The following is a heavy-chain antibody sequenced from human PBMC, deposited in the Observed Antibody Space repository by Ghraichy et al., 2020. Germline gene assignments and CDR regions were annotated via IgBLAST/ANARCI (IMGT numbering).Heavy chain of an antibody. CDR2: ISSSSSYI. D-gene: IGHD3-3*01. CDR1: GFTFSSYS. CDR3: ARDYGRRITIFGVVIITYYYYGMDV. V-gene: IGHV3-21*01. Sequence: LSLTCAASGFTFSSYSMNWVRQAPGKGLEWVSSISSSSSYIYYADSVKGRFTISRDNAKNSLYLQMNSLRAEDTAVYYCARDYGRRITIFGVVIITYYYYGMDVWGQGTTVTVSS. J-gene: IGHJ6*02.